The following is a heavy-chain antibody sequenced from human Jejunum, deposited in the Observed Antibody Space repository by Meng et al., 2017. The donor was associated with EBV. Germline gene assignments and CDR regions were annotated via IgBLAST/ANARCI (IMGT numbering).Heavy chain of an antibody. D-gene: IGHD4-23*01. CDR3: AHIEGGGNSGFLDY. Sequence: QVTLQESLPKLAKPPENLSLTFTFPWFLLSNSGVGVGWNRHPPGKALGWLAVIYWGEYKRYSPSLKSRLTITKDTSKNQLVLTMTNMDPVDTATYYCAHIEGGGNSGFLDYWGQGTLVTASS. V-gene: IGHV2-5*02. CDR2: IYWGEYK. J-gene: IGHJ4*02. CDR1: WFLLSNSGVG.